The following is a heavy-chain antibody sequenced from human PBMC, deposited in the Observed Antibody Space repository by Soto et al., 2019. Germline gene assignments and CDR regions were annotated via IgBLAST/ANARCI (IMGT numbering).Heavy chain of an antibody. Sequence: SETLSLTCAVYGGSFSGYYWSWIRQPPGKGLEWIGEINHSGSTNYNPSLKSRVTISVDTSKNQFSLKLSSVTAADTAVYYCASGYSGYDFSQAYWGQGTLVTVSS. D-gene: IGHD5-12*01. V-gene: IGHV4-34*01. CDR2: INHSGST. CDR3: ASGYSGYDFSQAY. J-gene: IGHJ4*02. CDR1: GGSFSGYY.